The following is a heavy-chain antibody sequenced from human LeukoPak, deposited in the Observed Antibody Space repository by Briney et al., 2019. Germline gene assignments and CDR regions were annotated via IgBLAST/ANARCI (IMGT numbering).Heavy chain of an antibody. CDR1: GDSITSFY. J-gene: IGHJ6*03. CDR2: FYYSRGT. V-gene: IGHV4-59*01. Sequence: PSETLSLTCAVSGDSITSFYWSWIRQSPGKGLEWIGYFYYSRGTTYNPSLRSRATISADTSQNQFSLNLRSVTAADTAVYYCARAISAWSYFYYMDVWGKGTTVTVSS. CDR3: ARAISAWSYFYYMDV. D-gene: IGHD6-19*01.